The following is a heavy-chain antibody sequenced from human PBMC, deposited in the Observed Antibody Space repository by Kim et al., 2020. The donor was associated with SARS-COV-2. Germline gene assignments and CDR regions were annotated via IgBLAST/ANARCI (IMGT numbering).Heavy chain of an antibody. V-gene: IGHV4-31*03. D-gene: IGHD3-10*01. J-gene: IGHJ6*02. Sequence: SETLSLTCTVSGGSISSGGYYWSWIRQHPGKGLEWIGYIYYSGSTYYNPSLKSRVTISVDMSKNQFSLKLSSVTAADTAVYYCARETSGTYYYGSGSYYPANYGMDVWGQGTTVTVSS. CDR1: GGSISSGGYY. CDR3: ARETSGTYYYGSGSYYPANYGMDV. CDR2: IYYSGST.